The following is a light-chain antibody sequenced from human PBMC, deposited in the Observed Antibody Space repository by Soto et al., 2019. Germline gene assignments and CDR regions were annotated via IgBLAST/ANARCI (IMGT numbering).Light chain of an antibody. CDR2: DVS. CDR3: QQYRRSPT. Sequence: EIVLTQSPGTLSLPPGERATLSCRSSQSVSSNYLAWYQQKPDQAPRLVIYDVSGRATGIPDRLGGSGSGTDFTLTISRLEPEDFAVYYCQQYRRSPTFGQGTKVEIK. J-gene: IGKJ1*01. CDR1: QSVSSNY. V-gene: IGKV3-20*01.